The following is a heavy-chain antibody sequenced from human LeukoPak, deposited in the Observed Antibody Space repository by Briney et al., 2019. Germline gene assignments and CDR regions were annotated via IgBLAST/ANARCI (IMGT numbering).Heavy chain of an antibody. J-gene: IGHJ5*02. CDR3: ARRRDSSGYETDWFDP. D-gene: IGHD3-22*01. CDR2: ISAYNGNT. CDR1: GYTFTSYG. V-gene: IGHV1-18*01. Sequence: ASEKVSCKASGYTFTSYGISWVRQAPGQGLEWMGWISAYNGNTNYAQKLQGRVTMTTDTSTSTAYMELRSLRSDDTAVYYCARRRDSSGYETDWFDPWGQGTLVTVSS.